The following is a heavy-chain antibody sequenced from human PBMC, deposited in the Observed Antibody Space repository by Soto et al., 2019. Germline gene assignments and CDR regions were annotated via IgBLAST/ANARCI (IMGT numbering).Heavy chain of an antibody. CDR3: ARTESGTFDP. Sequence: PSETLSLTCAVSGGSISSGGYSWSWIRQPPGKGPEWIGYIYHSGSTYYNPSLKSRVTTSVDRSKNQFSLKLSSVTAADTAVYYCARTESGTFDPWGQGALVTVSS. CDR1: GGSISSGGYS. D-gene: IGHD1-7*01. CDR2: IYHSGST. J-gene: IGHJ5*02. V-gene: IGHV4-30-2*01.